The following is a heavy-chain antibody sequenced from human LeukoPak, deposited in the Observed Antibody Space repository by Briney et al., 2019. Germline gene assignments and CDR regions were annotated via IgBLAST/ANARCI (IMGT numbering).Heavy chain of an antibody. CDR1: EYSYTTYW. CDR2: IYPGDSDT. Sequence: GGSLKISCKGSEYSYTTYWIGWERQMPGKGLEWMGIIYPGDSDTRYSPSFQGQVTISVDKSISTAYLQWNSLKASDTAMYYCARHRRDFGYTSSWTFDYWGQGTLVTVSS. D-gene: IGHD6-13*01. V-gene: IGHV5-51*01. J-gene: IGHJ4*02. CDR3: ARHRRDFGYTSSWTFDY.